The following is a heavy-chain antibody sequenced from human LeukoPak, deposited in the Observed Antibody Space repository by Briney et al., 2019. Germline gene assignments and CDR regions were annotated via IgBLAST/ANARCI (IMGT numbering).Heavy chain of an antibody. V-gene: IGHV4-39*07. CDR3: ASSSGNDYYMDV. J-gene: IGHJ6*03. CDR2: IYYSGST. D-gene: IGHD6-19*01. CDR1: GGSISSSSYY. Sequence: PSKTLSLTCTVSGGSISSSSYYWGWIRQPPGKGLEWIGSIYYSGSTYYNPSLKSRVTISVDTSKNQFSLKLSSVTAADAAVYYCASSSGNDYYMDVWGKGTTVTVSS.